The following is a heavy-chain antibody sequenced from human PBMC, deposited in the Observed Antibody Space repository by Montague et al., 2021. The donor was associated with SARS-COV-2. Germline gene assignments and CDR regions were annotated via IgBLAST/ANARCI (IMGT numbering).Heavy chain of an antibody. Sequence: SLRLSCAASGFAFSNYAMSWVRQAPGKGLEWVLAITGSGSNTYYADSMKGRFTIFRDNSRSTLYLQINSLRAEDTAVYYCARQNWNDGGDYGGQGTLVTVSS. J-gene: IGHJ4*02. CDR2: ITGSGSNT. V-gene: IGHV3-23*01. CDR1: GFAFSNYA. D-gene: IGHD1-1*01. CDR3: ARQNWNDGGDY.